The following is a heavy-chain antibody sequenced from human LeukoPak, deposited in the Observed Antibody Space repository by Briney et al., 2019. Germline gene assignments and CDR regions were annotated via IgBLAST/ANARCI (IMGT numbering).Heavy chain of an antibody. CDR2: ISGRGEST. D-gene: IGHD4-17*01. CDR3: AKERQTGDYFTSDY. V-gene: IGHV3-23*01. CDR1: GFTFSSYT. Sequence: PGGSLRLSCAASGFTFSSYTMSWVRQAPGEGLEWLSAISGRGESTFYAPSVKGRFAISRDNSDNTLYLQMSSLRVDDMAVYFCAKERQTGDYFTSDYWGQGTLVTVSS. J-gene: IGHJ4*02.